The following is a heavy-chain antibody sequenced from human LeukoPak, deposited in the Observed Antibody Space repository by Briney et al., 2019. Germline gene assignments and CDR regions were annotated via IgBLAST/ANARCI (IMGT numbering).Heavy chain of an antibody. CDR2: ISWDGGST. V-gene: IGHV3-43*01. D-gene: IGHD3-3*01. J-gene: IGHJ4*01. CDR3: AKEAYYDFWSGNHSDY. Sequence: GGSLRLSCAASGFTFDDYTMRWVRQAPGKGLEWVSLISWDGGSTYYADSVKGRFTISRDNSKNSLYLQMNSLRTEDTALYYCAKEAYYDFWSGNHSDYWGQGTLVTVSS. CDR1: GFTFDDYT.